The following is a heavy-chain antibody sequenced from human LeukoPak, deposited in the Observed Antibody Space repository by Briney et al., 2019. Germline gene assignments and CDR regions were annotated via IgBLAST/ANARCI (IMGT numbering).Heavy chain of an antibody. CDR3: TRGQTTVTN. J-gene: IGHJ4*02. V-gene: IGHV3-7*03. CDR1: GYSFTSYW. D-gene: IGHD4-17*01. Sequence: PGESLKISCKGSGYSFTSYWISWVRQAPGKGLEWVANIKQDGSEKYYVDSVKGRFTISRDDAKNSLYLQMNSLRAEDTAVHYCTRGQTTVTNWGQGTLVTVSS. CDR2: IKQDGSEK.